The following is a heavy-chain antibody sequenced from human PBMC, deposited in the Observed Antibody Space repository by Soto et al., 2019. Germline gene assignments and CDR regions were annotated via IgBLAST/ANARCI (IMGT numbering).Heavy chain of an antibody. CDR3: ARDLLAMGEMATNGFDY. Sequence: PGGSLRLSCAAPGFTFSTYSMNWVRQAPGKGLEWVSSISSSSGYIYYADSVKGRFTISRDNAKNSLYLQMNSLRAEDTAVYYCARDLLAMGEMATNGFDYWGQGTLVTVSS. CDR2: ISSSSGYI. V-gene: IGHV3-21*01. J-gene: IGHJ4*02. D-gene: IGHD3-16*01. CDR1: GFTFSTYS.